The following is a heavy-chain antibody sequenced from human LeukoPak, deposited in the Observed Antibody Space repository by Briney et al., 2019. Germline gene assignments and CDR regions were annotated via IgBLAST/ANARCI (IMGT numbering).Heavy chain of an antibody. CDR3: ARATPGGLHGYSFDY. J-gene: IGHJ4*02. Sequence: ASVKVSCKASGYTFKNYDINWVRQATGQGLEWMGWMNPNSGNTGFAQKFQDRVSMTRDTSINTAYMELTSLRSGDTAVYYCARATPGGLHGYSFDYWGQGTVITVYS. CDR2: MNPNSGNT. CDR1: GYTFKNYD. D-gene: IGHD5-24*01. V-gene: IGHV1-8*02.